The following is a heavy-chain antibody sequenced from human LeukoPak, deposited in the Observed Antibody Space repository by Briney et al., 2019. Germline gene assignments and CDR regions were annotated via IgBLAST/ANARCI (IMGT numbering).Heavy chain of an antibody. CDR1: GYTFTDYY. J-gene: IGHJ5*02. CDR3: AKTARRGGQNWLDP. D-gene: IGHD3-16*01. V-gene: IGHV1-2*02. CDR2: INPNSGAT. Sequence: GASVKVSCKASGYTFTDYYIHWVRPAPGQGLEWVGWINPNSGATNYAQKFHGRVTMASDTSIRTAYMDLNRVGPDDTAVYYCAKTARRGGQNWLDPWGQGTLVTVSS.